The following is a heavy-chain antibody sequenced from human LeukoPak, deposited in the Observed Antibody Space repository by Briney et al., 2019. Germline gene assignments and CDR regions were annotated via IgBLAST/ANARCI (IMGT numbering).Heavy chain of an antibody. Sequence: GGSLRLSCAASRFTLSNYWMSWVRQAPGKGLKWVANIKQDGSETYYVDSVKGRFTISRDNAKDSLSLQMNSLRAEDTAVYYCARQRGSGCLDYWGQGTLVTVSS. CDR1: RFTLSNYW. D-gene: IGHD6-19*01. V-gene: IGHV3-7*01. CDR3: ARQRGSGCLDY. CDR2: IKQDGSET. J-gene: IGHJ4*02.